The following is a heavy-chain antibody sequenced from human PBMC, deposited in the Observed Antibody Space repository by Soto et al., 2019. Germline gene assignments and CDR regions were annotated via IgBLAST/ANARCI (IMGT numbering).Heavy chain of an antibody. CDR3: ARDSSGWDLIYYFDY. J-gene: IGHJ4*02. CDR1: GGSISSYY. CDR2: IYTSGST. D-gene: IGHD6-19*01. V-gene: IGHV4-4*07. Sequence: QVQLQESGPGLVKPSETLSLTCTVSGGSISSYYWSWIRQPAGKGLEWIGRIYTSGSTNYNPSLKSRVTMSVDTSKNQISLKLSSVTAADTAVYYCARDSSGWDLIYYFDYWGQGNPVTVSS.